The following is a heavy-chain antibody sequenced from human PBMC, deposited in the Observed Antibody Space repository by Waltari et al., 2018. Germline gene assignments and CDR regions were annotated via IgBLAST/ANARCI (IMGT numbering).Heavy chain of an antibody. J-gene: IGHJ5*02. V-gene: IGHV3-48*01. D-gene: IGHD2-2*01. CDR2: ISSSSSTI. CDR1: GFTFSSYS. CDR3: ARPIVVPGGWFDP. Sequence: EVQLVESGGGLVQPGGSLRLSCAASGFTFSSYSMNWVRQAPGKGLEWVSYISSSSSTIYYADSVKGRFTISRDNAKNSLYLQMNSLRAEDTAVYYCARPIVVPGGWFDPWGQGTLVTVSS.